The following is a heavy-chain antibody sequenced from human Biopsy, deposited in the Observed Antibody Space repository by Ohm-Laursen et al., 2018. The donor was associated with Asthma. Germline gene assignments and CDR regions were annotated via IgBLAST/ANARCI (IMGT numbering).Heavy chain of an antibody. V-gene: IGHV3-23*01. CDR3: AKITTDRQKANNWFDL. CDR1: GFAFNNSS. D-gene: IGHD3-22*01. Sequence: SLRLSCAASGFAFNNSSMTWVRQAPGKGLEWVSSISASGVRTFYADSVKGRFTVSRDSSRNTLYLQLSTLRVEDTAVYFCAKITTDRQKANNWFDLWGQGTLVTGPS. J-gene: IGHJ5*02. CDR2: ISASGVRT.